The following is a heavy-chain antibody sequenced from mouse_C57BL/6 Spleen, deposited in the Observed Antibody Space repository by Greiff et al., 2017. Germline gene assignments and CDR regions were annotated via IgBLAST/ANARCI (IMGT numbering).Heavy chain of an antibody. V-gene: IGHV1-64*01. J-gene: IGHJ2*01. CDR3: ARWTGGSSSYYFDY. CDR1: GYTFTSYW. CDR2: IHPNSGST. D-gene: IGHD1-1*01. Sequence: QVQLQQPGAELVKPGASVKLSCKASGYTFTSYWMHWVKQRPGQGLEWIGMIHPNSGSTNYNEKFKSKATLTVDKSSSTAYMQLSSLTSEDSAVYYGARWTGGSSSYYFDYWGQGTTLTVSS.